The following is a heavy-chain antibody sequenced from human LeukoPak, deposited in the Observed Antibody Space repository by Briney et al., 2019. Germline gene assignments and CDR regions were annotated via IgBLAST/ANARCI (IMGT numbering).Heavy chain of an antibody. CDR2: IIPIFGTA. CDR1: GGTFSSYA. CDR3: ARARGRWLPTQDAFDI. J-gene: IGHJ3*02. V-gene: IGHV1-69*13. Sequence: ASVKVSCKASGGTFSSYAISWVRQAPGQGLEWMGGIIPIFGTANYAQKFQGRVTITADESTSTAYMELSSLRSEDTAVYYCARARGRWLPTQDAFDIWGQGTMVTVSS. D-gene: IGHD6-19*01.